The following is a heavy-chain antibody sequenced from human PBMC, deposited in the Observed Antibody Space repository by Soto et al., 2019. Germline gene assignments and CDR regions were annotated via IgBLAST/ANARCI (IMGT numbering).Heavy chain of an antibody. CDR2: TYYRTRWYY. D-gene: IGHD1-7*01. CDR1: ADSVSSNSAA. CDR3: AGTTSHYWYYTDV. V-gene: IGHV6-1*01. Sequence: SPAHSLTCFISADSVSSNSAAWNWIRQSPSRGLEWLGRTYYRTRWYYDYAVSVRSRITVNPDTSKNQFSLQLTSVPPEDTAVYYCAGTTSHYWYYTDVWGKGTTVTVSS. J-gene: IGHJ6*03.